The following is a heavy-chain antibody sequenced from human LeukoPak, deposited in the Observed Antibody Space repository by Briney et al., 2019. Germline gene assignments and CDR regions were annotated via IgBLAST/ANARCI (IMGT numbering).Heavy chain of an antibody. CDR2: VGASGGSP. J-gene: IGHJ4*02. Sequence: GGSLRLSCAASGFTFSSYAMGWVRQAPGKGLEWVSAVGASGGSPYYADSVKGRFTISRDNSKNTLYLQMNSLRAEDTAVYFCAKGTDRTSGSYFWGQGTLVTVSS. V-gene: IGHV3-23*01. CDR3: AKGTDRTSGSYF. D-gene: IGHD1-26*01. CDR1: GFTFSSYA.